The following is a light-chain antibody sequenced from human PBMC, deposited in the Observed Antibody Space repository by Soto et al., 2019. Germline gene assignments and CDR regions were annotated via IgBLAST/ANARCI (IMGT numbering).Light chain of an antibody. CDR3: QQYGRSPLT. CDR1: QSVSSSY. CDR2: GTS. V-gene: IGKV3-20*01. J-gene: IGKJ1*01. Sequence: EIVLTQSPGTLSLSPGERATLSCRASQSVSSSYLAWYQHKPGQAPRLLIYGTSNRATGIPDRFSGSGSGTDFTLTISRLEPEDFAVYYCQQYGRSPLTFGQGTKVEFK.